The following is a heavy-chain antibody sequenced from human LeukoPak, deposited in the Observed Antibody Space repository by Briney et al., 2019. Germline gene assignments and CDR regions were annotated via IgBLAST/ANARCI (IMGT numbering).Heavy chain of an antibody. CDR2: IYYTGKT. J-gene: IGHJ4*02. D-gene: IGHD2-15*01. Sequence: SETLSLTCTVSGGSISSSSYFWGWIRQPPGKGLECVAIIYYTGKTHYNPSLRSRVTISVDTSKNQFSLKLSSMTAADTALYYCAGAGSCGGGTCAWDYWGLGTLVTVSS. V-gene: IGHV4-39*01. CDR1: GGSISSSSYF. CDR3: AGAGSCGGGTCAWDY.